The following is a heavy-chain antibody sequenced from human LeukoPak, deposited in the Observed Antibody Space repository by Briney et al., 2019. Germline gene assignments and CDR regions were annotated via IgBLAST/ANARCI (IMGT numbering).Heavy chain of an antibody. CDR3: ARDRGYSSSYFDY. D-gene: IGHD6-13*01. CDR2: INPNSGGT. Sequence: ASVTVPCTASGYTFTGYYMHWVRQAPGQGLEGMGWINPNSGGTNYAQKFQGRVTMTRDTSISTAYMELSRLRSDDTAVYYCARDRGYSSSYFDYWGQGTLVTVSS. J-gene: IGHJ4*02. CDR1: GYTFTGYY. V-gene: IGHV1-2*02.